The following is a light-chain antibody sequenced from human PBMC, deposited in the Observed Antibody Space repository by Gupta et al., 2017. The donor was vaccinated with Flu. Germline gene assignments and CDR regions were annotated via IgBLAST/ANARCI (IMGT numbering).Light chain of an antibody. J-gene: IGKJ4*01. CDR1: QDISSF. CDR2: AAS. Sequence: DIEITQSPYSVSASVGDRVTITCRASQDISSFLGWYQQKPGEAPRLLIYAASSLRRGVPSRFSGSGSGTDFTLSISNLQPEDFASYYCQQADSFPRRNFGGGTRVEMK. CDR3: QQADSFPRRN. V-gene: IGKV1-12*01.